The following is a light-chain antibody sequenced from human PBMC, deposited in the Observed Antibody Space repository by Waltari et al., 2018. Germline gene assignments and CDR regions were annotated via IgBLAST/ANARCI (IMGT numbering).Light chain of an antibody. CDR2: WAS. CDR1: QSVLYSSNNKNY. CDR3: QQYYSIPYT. J-gene: IGKJ2*01. V-gene: IGKV4-1*01. Sequence: DIVMTQSPDSLAVSLGERATINCKSSQSVLYSSNNKNYLAWYQQKTGQPPKLLIYWASTRDSGVPDRFSGSGSGTDFTLTISSLQAEDVAVYYCQQYYSIPYTFGQGTKLEIK.